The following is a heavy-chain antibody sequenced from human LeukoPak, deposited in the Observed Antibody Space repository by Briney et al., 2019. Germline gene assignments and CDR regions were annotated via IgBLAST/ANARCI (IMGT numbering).Heavy chain of an antibody. V-gene: IGHV3-23*01. J-gene: IGHJ4*02. D-gene: IGHD2-15*01. CDR3: AKMVEKGGPPFDY. CDR2: ISGSGGST. CDR1: GFTFSTYG. Sequence: GGSLRLSCVASGFTFSTYGMSWVRQAPGKGLEWVSAISGSGGSTYYADSVKGRFTISRDNSKNTLYLQMNSLRAEDTAVYYCAKMVEKGGPPFDYWGQGTLVTVSS.